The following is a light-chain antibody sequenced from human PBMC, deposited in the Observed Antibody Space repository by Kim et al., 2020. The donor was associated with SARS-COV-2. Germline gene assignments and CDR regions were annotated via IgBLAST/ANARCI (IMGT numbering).Light chain of an antibody. J-gene: IGLJ2*01. Sequence: SYELTQPPSVSLSPGQTACITCSGDKLGDKYTCWYQQTPGQSPVLVIYQDDNRRSGIPERFSGCNSGNTATLTISETQDMDEADYYCQAWDSNTPHVLFGEGTQRT. CDR1: KLGDKY. V-gene: IGLV3-1*01. CDR3: QAWDSNTPHVL. CDR2: QDD.